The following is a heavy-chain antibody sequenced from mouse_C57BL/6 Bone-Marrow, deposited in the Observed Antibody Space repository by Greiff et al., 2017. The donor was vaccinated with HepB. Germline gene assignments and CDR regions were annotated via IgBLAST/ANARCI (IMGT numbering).Heavy chain of an antibody. CDR2: IRLKSDNYAT. V-gene: IGHV6-3*01. CDR1: GFTFSNYW. Sequence: EVMLVESGGGLVQPGGSMKLSCVASGFTFSNYWMNWVRQSPEKGLEWVAQIRLKSDNYATHYAESVKGRFTISRDDSKSSVYLQMNNLRAEDTGIYYCTDYYGSSNYFDYWGQGTTLTVSS. J-gene: IGHJ2*01. CDR3: TDYYGSSNYFDY. D-gene: IGHD1-1*01.